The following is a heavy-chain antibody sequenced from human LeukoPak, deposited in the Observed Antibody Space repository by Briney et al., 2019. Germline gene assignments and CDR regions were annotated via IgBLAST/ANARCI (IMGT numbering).Heavy chain of an antibody. CDR1: GGSISSGGYY. CDR2: IHYSGST. V-gene: IGHV4-31*03. Sequence: SETLSLTCTVSGGSISSGGYYWSWIRQHPGKGLEWIGYIHYSGSTYYNPSLKSRVTISVDTSKNQFSLKLSSVTAADTAVYYCAREAGLHEGWFDPWGQGTLVTVSS. D-gene: IGHD1-14*01. J-gene: IGHJ5*02. CDR3: AREAGLHEGWFDP.